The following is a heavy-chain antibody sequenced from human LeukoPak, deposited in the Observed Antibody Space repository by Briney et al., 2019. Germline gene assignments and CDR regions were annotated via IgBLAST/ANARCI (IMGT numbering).Heavy chain of an antibody. V-gene: IGHV3-23*01. CDR2: ISVGGGDT. Sequence: PGGSLRLSCEASGFIFSSYVMGWVRQAPGKGLEWVSSISVGGGDTFTTDSVKGRFTISRDNSKNTLYLQMNSLRAEDTAVYYCAKDLLVVVPAAPIDYWGQGTLVTVSS. CDR1: GFIFSSYV. CDR3: AKDLLVVVPAAPIDY. D-gene: IGHD2-2*01. J-gene: IGHJ4*02.